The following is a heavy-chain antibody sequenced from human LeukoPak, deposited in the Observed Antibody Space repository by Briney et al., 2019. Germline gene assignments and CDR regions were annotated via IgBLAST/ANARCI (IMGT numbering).Heavy chain of an antibody. V-gene: IGHV3-7*01. J-gene: IGHJ6*02. Sequence: GGSLRLSCAASGFTFSSYWMSWVRQAPGKGLEWVANIKQDGSEKYYVDSVKGRSTISRDNAKNSLYLQMNSLRAEDTAVYYCARRRSFDWFADVYGMDVWGQGTTVTVSS. CDR3: ARRRSFDWFADVYGMDV. D-gene: IGHD3-9*01. CDR2: IKQDGSEK. CDR1: GFTFSSYW.